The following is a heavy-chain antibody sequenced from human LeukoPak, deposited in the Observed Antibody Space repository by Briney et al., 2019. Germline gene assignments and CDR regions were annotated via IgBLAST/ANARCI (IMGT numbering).Heavy chain of an antibody. CDR1: GGSFSGFS. V-gene: IGHV4-34*01. CDR3: ARRRNWNDVLDS. Sequence: SETLSLTCAVYGGSFSGFSWSWIRQSPGKGLEWIGQINHGGDTNCNPSLKSRVTISVDTSKNQFYLKLSSVTAADTAVYYCARRRNWNDVLDSWGREPWSPSPQ. J-gene: IGHJ4*02. CDR2: INHGGDT. D-gene: IGHD1-1*01.